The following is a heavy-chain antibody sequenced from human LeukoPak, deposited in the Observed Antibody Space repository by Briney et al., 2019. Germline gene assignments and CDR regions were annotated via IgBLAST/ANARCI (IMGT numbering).Heavy chain of an antibody. CDR1: GYTFTCYY. V-gene: IGHV1-2*02. D-gene: IGHD3-16*01. CDR2: INPNSGGT. Sequence: ASVKVSCKASGYTFTCYYMHWVRQAPGQGLEWMGWINPNSGGTNYAQKFQGRVTMTRDTSISTAYMELSRLRSDDTAVYYCARASLSYYDYAWGSYPADYWGQGTLVTVSS. CDR3: ARASLSYYDYAWGSYPADY. J-gene: IGHJ4*02.